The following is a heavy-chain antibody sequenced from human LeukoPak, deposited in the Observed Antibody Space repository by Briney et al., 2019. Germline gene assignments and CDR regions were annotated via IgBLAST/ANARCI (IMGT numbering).Heavy chain of an antibody. D-gene: IGHD4-23*01. V-gene: IGHV3-7*01. CDR3: AKGWDGDYGGNY. CDR1: GFSFSDHW. J-gene: IGHJ4*02. Sequence: GGSLRLSCVASGFSFSDHWMNWFRQAPGKGLEWVATIKKDGSEQYYVDSMKGRLTISRDNAKNTLYLQMNSLRAEDTAVYYCAKGWDGDYGGNYWGQGTLVTVSS. CDR2: IKKDGSEQ.